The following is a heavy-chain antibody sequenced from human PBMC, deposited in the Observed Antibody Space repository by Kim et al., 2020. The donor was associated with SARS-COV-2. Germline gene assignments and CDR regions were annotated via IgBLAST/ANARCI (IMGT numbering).Heavy chain of an antibody. V-gene: IGHV3-64D*09. J-gene: IGHJ4*02. CDR2: ISSHGDST. CDR1: GFTFSSYA. Sequence: GGSLRLSCSASGFTFSSYAMHWVRQAPGKGLEYVSGISSHGDSTYYADSVKGRFTISRDNSKNTLYLQMSSLRVEDTAVYYCVKVSLGYYQLLPPFDSWGQGTLVTVSS. CDR3: VKVSLGYYQLLPPFDS. D-gene: IGHD2-15*01.